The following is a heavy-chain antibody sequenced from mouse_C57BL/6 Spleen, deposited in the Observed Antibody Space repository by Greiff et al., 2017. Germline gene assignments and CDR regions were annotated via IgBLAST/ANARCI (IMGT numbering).Heavy chain of an antibody. Sequence: VQLKQSGPGLVKPSQSLSLTCSVTGYFITSGYYWNWIRQFPGNKLEWMGYISYDGSNNYNPSLKNRISITRDTAKNQFFLKLNSVTTEDTATYYCARDQTNGVDYWGQGTTLTVSS. J-gene: IGHJ2*01. CDR1: GYFITSGYY. D-gene: IGHD3-2*01. V-gene: IGHV3-6*01. CDR2: ISYDGSN. CDR3: ARDQTNGVDY.